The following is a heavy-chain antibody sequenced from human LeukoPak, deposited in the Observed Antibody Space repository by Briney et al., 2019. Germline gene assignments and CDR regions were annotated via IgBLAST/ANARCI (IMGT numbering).Heavy chain of an antibody. V-gene: IGHV3-23*01. CDR2: VSGSSGNT. Sequence: GGSLGLSCAASGFTFSSYSMNWVRQAPGKGLEWVSGVSGSSGNTYYVDSVKGRFTISRDNSKNTVYLQMNSLRAEDSALYYCTKWNGYADYWGQGILVTVSS. D-gene: IGHD5-12*01. CDR1: GFTFSSYS. J-gene: IGHJ4*02. CDR3: TKWNGYADY.